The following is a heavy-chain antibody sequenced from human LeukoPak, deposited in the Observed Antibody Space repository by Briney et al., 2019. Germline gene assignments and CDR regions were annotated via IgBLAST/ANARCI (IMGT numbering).Heavy chain of an antibody. D-gene: IGHD1-26*01. Sequence: QPGRSLTLSCAASGFAFNDFAMCWVRQAPGKGLDWVAVIWRDGSHRYYAHSIKGRFTISRDNSKNTLYLQMSSLRAEDTAVYYCAKSSIMFAAGRLGSIDFWGQGTLVTVSS. CDR1: GFAFNDFA. CDR3: AKSSIMFAAGRLGSIDF. CDR2: IWRDGSHR. V-gene: IGHV3-33*06. J-gene: IGHJ4*02.